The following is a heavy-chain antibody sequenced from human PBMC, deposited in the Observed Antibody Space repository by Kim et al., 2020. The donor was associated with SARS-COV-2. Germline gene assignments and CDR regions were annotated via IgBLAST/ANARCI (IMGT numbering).Heavy chain of an antibody. CDR2: ISSSSSYI. J-gene: IGHJ4*02. CDR1: GFTFSSYS. CDR3: ARDIGMVGYYDFWSGYYSYYFDY. V-gene: IGHV3-21*01. D-gene: IGHD3-3*01. Sequence: GGSLRLSCAASGFTFSSYSMNWVRQAPGKGLEWVSSISSSSSYIYYADSVKGRFTISRDNAKNSLYLQMNSLRAEDTAVYYCARDIGMVGYYDFWSGYYSYYFDYWGQGTLVTVSS.